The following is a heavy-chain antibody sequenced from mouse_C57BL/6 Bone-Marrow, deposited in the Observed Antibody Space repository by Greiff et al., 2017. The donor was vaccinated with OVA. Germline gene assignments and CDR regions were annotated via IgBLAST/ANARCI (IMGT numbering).Heavy chain of an antibody. V-gene: IGHV1-4*01. CDR1: GYTFTSYT. CDR2: INPSSGYT. D-gene: IGHD2-14*01. CDR3: ARSGGIWFAY. Sequence: VQLQQSGAELARPGASVKMSCKASGYTFTSYTMHWVKQRPGQGLEWIGYINPSSGYTKYNQKFKDKATLTADKSSSTAYMQLSSLTSDDSAVYYCARSGGIWFAYWGRGTRVTVSA. J-gene: IGHJ3*01.